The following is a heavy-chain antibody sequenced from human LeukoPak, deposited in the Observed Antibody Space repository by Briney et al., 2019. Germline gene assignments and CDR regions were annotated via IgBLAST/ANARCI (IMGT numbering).Heavy chain of an antibody. Sequence: QSGGSLRLSCAASGFTFSSYGMHWVRQAPGKGLEWVANIDQDGSEEYYVDSVKGRFTISRDNAKNSVYLQMNSLRAEDTAVYYCARDRWTDYWGQGTLVTVSS. V-gene: IGHV3-7*01. J-gene: IGHJ4*02. D-gene: IGHD1-1*01. CDR3: ARDRWTDY. CDR1: GFTFSSYG. CDR2: IDQDGSEE.